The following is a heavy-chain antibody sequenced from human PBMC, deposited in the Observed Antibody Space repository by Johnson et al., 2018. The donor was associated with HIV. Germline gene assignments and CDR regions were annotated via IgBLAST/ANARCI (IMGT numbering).Heavy chain of an antibody. CDR2: IYSGGST. CDR1: GFTFSRYG. V-gene: IGHV3-NL1*01. J-gene: IGHJ3*02. CDR3: ARGCRDGYTCYAFDI. D-gene: IGHD5-24*01. Sequence: QVQLVESGGGVVQPGRSLRLSCAASGFTFSRYGMHWVRQAPGKGLEWVAVIYSGGSTYYADSVQGRFTISRDNSKNTLYLQMTSLRAEDTAVYYCARGCRDGYTCYAFDIWGQGTMVTVSS.